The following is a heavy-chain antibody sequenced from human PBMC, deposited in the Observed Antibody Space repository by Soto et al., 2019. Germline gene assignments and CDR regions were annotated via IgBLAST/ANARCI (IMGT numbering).Heavy chain of an antibody. J-gene: IGHJ6*03. CDR1: GFTFSSYS. Sequence: EVQLVESGGGLVKPGGSLRLSCAASGFTFSSYSMNWVRQAPGKGLEWVSSISSSSSYIYYADSVKGRFTISRDNAKNSLYLQINSLRAEDTAVYYCARHPHDYGDYVRSNGYYYMDVWGKGTTVTVSS. V-gene: IGHV3-21*01. CDR2: ISSSSSYI. CDR3: ARHPHDYGDYVRSNGYYYMDV. D-gene: IGHD4-17*01.